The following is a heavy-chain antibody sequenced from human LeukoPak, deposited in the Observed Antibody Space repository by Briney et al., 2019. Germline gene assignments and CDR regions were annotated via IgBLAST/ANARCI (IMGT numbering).Heavy chain of an antibody. V-gene: IGHV1-69*04. CDR1: GGTFSSYA. CDR2: IIPILGIA. J-gene: IGHJ6*03. D-gene: IGHD6-6*01. Sequence: SVKVSCKASGGTFSSYAISWVRQGPGQGLEWMGRIIPILGIANYAQKFQGRVTITADKSTSTAYMELSSLRSEDTAVYYCARDRSYSSSSYYYYYYYMDVWGKGTTVTVPS. CDR3: ARDRSYSSSSYYYYYYYMDV.